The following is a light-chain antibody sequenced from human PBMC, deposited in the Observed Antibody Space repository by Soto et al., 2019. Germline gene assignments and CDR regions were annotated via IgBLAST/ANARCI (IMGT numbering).Light chain of an antibody. Sequence: QSALTQPRSVSGSPEQSVTISCSGTSSDVGGYNYVSWYQQHPGKAPKLMIYDVSKRPSGVPDRFSGSKSGNTASLTISGLQTADEADYYCCSFAGTYIFVIFGGGTKVTVL. V-gene: IGLV2-11*01. J-gene: IGLJ2*01. CDR1: SSDVGGYNY. CDR2: DVS. CDR3: CSFAGTYIFVI.